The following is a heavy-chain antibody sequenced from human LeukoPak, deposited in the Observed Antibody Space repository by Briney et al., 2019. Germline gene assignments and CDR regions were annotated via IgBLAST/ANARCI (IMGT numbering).Heavy chain of an antibody. CDR2: IYYSGST. CDR1: GGSISSSSYY. Sequence: SETLSLTCTVSGGSISSSSYYWGWIRQPPGKGLEWIGSIYYSGSTYYNPSLKSRVTISVDTSKNQFSLKLSSVTAADTAVYYCARSYSSSSFRAFDIWGQGTMVTVSS. CDR3: ARSYSSSSFRAFDI. V-gene: IGHV4-39*01. J-gene: IGHJ3*02. D-gene: IGHD6-6*01.